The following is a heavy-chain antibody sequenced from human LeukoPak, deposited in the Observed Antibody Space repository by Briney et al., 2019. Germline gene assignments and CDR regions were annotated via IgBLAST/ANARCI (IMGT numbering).Heavy chain of an antibody. Sequence: PSETLSLTCAVYGGSFSGYYWSWIRQPPGKGLEWIGEINHSGSTNYNPSLKSRVTISVDTSKNQFSLRLSSVTAADTAVYYCARVGYYDSSALFDYWGQGTLVTVSS. J-gene: IGHJ4*02. V-gene: IGHV4-34*01. D-gene: IGHD3-22*01. CDR3: ARVGYYDSSALFDY. CDR2: INHSGST. CDR1: GGSFSGYY.